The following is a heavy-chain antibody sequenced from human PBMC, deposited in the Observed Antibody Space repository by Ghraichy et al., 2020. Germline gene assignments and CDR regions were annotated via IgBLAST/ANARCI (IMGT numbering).Heavy chain of an antibody. J-gene: IGHJ6*02. CDR1: GFTFSSYG. D-gene: IGHD2-8*01. CDR2: ISYDGSNK. Sequence: GGSLRLSCAASGFTFSSYGMHWVRQAPGKGLEWVAVISYDGSNKYYADPVKGRFTISRDNSKNTLYLQMNSLRAEDTAVYYCATDTNGVERYYYYYGMDVWGQGTTVTVSS. CDR3: ATDTNGVERYYYYYGMDV. V-gene: IGHV3-30*03.